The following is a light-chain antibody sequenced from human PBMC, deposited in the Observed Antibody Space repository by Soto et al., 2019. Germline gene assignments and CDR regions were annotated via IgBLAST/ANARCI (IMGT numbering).Light chain of an antibody. CDR3: QQAETFPVT. CDR1: QGVKNY. J-gene: IGKJ4*01. V-gene: IGKV1-12*01. Sequence: DIQMTQSPSSVSASVGDRVTITCRASQGVKNYLAWYQQKPGTAPRLLIYGASILQKGVPSRFSGSGSGTDFTLTIDSLQPEDFASYYCQQAETFPVTFGGGTKVEI. CDR2: GAS.